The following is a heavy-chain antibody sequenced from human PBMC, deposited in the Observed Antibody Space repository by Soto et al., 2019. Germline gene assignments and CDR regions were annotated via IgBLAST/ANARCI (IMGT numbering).Heavy chain of an antibody. J-gene: IGHJ4*02. CDR1: GFMFKSYV. V-gene: IGHV3-30*19. D-gene: IGHD3-16*01. CDR2: TSYDGNNK. Sequence: GGSLRLSCTASGFMFKSYVMHWVRQAPGKGLEWVALTSYDGNNKYYGDSVKGRFTVSRDNSKNTLHLQMDSLRPEDTALYYCARWGTTGGFDLWGQGTLVTVSS. CDR3: ARWGTTGGFDL.